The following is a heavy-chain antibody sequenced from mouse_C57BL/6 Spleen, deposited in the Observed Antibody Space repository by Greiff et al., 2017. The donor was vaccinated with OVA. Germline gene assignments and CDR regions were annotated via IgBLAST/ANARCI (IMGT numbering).Heavy chain of an antibody. D-gene: IGHD1-1*01. J-gene: IGHJ4*01. CDR1: GYSFTSYY. CDR3: ARGGITTGSYAMDY. CDR2: IYPGSGNT. Sequence: QVQLKESGPELVKPGASVKISCKASGYSFTSYYIHWVKQRPGQGLEWIGWIYPGSGNTKYNEKFKGKATLTADTSSSTAYMQLSSLTSEDSAVYYCARGGITTGSYAMDYWGQGTSVTVSS. V-gene: IGHV1-66*01.